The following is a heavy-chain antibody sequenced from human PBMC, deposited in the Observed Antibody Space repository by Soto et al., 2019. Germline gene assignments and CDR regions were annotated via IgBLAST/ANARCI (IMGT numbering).Heavy chain of an antibody. CDR3: ARDRDGSGRTDFDY. CDR1: GFTFSGFW. J-gene: IGHJ4*02. CDR2: INSDASVT. V-gene: IGHV3-74*01. Sequence: GGSLRLSCAASGFTFSGFWMHWVRQAPGKGLVWVSRINSDASVTAYAASVKGRFTISRDNAKNQFSLQLNSVTPEDTAVYYCARDRDGSGRTDFDYWGQGTLVTVSS. D-gene: IGHD6-19*01.